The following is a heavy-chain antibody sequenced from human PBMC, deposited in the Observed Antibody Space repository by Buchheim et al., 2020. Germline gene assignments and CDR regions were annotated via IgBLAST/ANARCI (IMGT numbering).Heavy chain of an antibody. J-gene: IGHJ4*02. CDR3: ARRPQYDFWSGYYSYYFDY. CDR1: GGPISSSSYY. D-gene: IGHD3-3*01. Sequence: QLQLQESGPGLVKPSEPLSLTCTVPGGPISSSSYYWGWIRQPPGKGLEWIGSIYYSGSTYYNPSLTSRVTISVDTSNNPFSLKLSSVNAADTAVYYCARRPQYDFWSGYYSYYFDYWGQGTL. CDR2: IYYSGST. V-gene: IGHV4-39*01.